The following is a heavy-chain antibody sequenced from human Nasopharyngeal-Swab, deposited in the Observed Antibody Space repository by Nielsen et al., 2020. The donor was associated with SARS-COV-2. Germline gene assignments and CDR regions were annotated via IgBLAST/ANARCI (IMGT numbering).Heavy chain of an antibody. J-gene: IGHJ4*02. V-gene: IGHV3-7*01. CDR2: VKQDGTAI. CDR1: GFTFSSFG. Sequence: GESLKISCAASGFTFSSFGMHWVRQAPGKGLEWVATVKQDGTAIYHVDSLKGRFTISRDNAKNSLYLQMNSLRADDTAVYYCARENWGKLDYWGQGTLVTVSS. CDR3: ARENWGKLDY. D-gene: IGHD3-16*01.